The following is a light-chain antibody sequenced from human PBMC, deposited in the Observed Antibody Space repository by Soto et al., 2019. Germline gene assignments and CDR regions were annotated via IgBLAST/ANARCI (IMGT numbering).Light chain of an antibody. Sequence: ENELTQSPGTLSLSPGERATLSCRASQSVSSNYLAWYQQRPGQAPRLLIFGASYSATGIPDRFSGSGSGTAFTLNSIRLEPDDFAVDYGQHYGISPTECAFGPGTIVYNK. J-gene: IGKJ3*01. CDR1: QSVSSNY. V-gene: IGKV3-20*01. CDR3: QHYGISPTECA. CDR2: GAS.